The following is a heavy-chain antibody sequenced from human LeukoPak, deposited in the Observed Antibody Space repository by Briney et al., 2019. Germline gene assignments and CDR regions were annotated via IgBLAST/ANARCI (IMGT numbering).Heavy chain of an antibody. J-gene: IGHJ3*02. V-gene: IGHV1-46*01. CDR1: GYTFTSYY. CDR2: INPSGGST. Sequence: ASVKVSCKASGYTFTSYYMHWVRQAPGQGLEWMGIINPSGGSTSYAQKFQGRITMTRDTSTSTVYMELSSLRSEDTAVYYCARGGGSGGSRDAFDIWGQGTMVTVSS. CDR3: ARGGGSGGSRDAFDI. D-gene: IGHD2-15*01.